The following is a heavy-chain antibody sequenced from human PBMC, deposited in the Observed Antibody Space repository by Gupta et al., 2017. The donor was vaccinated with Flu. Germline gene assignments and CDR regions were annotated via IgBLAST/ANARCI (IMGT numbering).Heavy chain of an antibody. V-gene: IGHV4-28*03. D-gene: IGHD3-22*01. Sequence: QVQLQESGPGVVRPSDTLSLTCAVSGYSVSSYNWWAWIRQPPGKGLEWIGHIYYSGSAYYRLSLKSRVTMSVDTSKNQFSLKLNSVTALDTAVYYCARADSSGFHGGSVAFDIWGQGTMVTVSS. CDR1: GYSVSSYNW. J-gene: IGHJ3*02. CDR2: IYYSGSA. CDR3: ARADSSGFHGGSVAFDI.